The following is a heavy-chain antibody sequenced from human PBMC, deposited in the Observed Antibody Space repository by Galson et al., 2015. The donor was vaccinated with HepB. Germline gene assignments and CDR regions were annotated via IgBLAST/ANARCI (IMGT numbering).Heavy chain of an antibody. V-gene: IGHV1-18*01. CDR3: ARVTYDILTGYWDASWFDP. CDR1: GYTFTSYG. D-gene: IGHD3-9*01. CDR2: ISAYNGNT. Sequence: SVKVSCKASGYTFTSYGISWVRQAPGQGLEWMGWISAYNGNTNYAQKLQGRVTMTTDTSTSTAYMELRSLRSDDTAVYYCARVTYDILTGYWDASWFDPWGQGTLVTVSS. J-gene: IGHJ5*02.